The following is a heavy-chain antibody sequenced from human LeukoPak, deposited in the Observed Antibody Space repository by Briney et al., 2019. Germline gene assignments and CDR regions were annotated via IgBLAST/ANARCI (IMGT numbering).Heavy chain of an antibody. D-gene: IGHD1-26*01. Sequence: GGSLRLSCAASGFTFSSYAMSWVRQAPGKGLEWVSAIRGSGDRTHYADSVKGRFTISRDNSKNTLYLQMNSLRAEDTAVYYCAKDSKIVGATFRSYHYMDVWGKGTAVTVSS. CDR2: IRGSGDRT. J-gene: IGHJ6*03. V-gene: IGHV3-23*01. CDR1: GFTFSSYA. CDR3: AKDSKIVGATFRSYHYMDV.